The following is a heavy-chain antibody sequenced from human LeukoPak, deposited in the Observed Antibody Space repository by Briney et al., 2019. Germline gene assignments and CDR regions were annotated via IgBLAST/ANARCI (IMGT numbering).Heavy chain of an antibody. CDR2: ISSSSYI. CDR3: ASGTIAAAGPP. J-gene: IGHJ5*02. CDR1: GFTFSSYS. Sequence: PGGSLRLSCAASGFTFSSYSMNWVRQAPGKGLEWVSSISSSSYIYYADSVKGRFTISRDNAKNSLYLQMNSLRAEDTAVYYCASGTIAAAGPPWGQGTLVTVSS. D-gene: IGHD6-13*01. V-gene: IGHV3-21*01.